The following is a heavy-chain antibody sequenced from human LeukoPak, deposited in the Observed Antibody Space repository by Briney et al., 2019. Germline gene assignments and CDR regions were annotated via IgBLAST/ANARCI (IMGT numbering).Heavy chain of an antibody. J-gene: IGHJ6*02. CDR3: ARSSAEVLNYYYYAMDV. CDR2: ISSSSNYI. V-gene: IGHV3-21*04. CDR1: GFTFSSYS. D-gene: IGHD6-6*01. Sequence: GGSLRLSCAASGFTFSSYSMNWVRQAPGKGLEWVSSISSSSNYIYYADSVKGRFTISRDNAKNSLYLQMNSLRAEDTAVYYCARSSAEVLNYYYYAMDVWAQGTTVTVSS.